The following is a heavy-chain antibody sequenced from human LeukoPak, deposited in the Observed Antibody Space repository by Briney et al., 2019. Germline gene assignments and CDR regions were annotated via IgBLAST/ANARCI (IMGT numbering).Heavy chain of an antibody. CDR3: ARDPNYYGSGSYYYDY. D-gene: IGHD3-10*01. V-gene: IGHV3-11*04. CDR2: INSSGRTI. CDR1: GFTFSDYY. J-gene: IGHJ4*02. Sequence: GGSLRLSCAASGFTFSDYYLSWIRQAPGKGLEWLSYINSSGRTIYYADSVKGRFTISRDNAKNSLYLQMNSLRAEDTAVYYCARDPNYYGSGSYYYDYWGQGTLVTVSS.